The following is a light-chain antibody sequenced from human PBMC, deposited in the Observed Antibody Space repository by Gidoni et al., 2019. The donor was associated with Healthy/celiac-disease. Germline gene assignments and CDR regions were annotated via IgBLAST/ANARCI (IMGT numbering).Light chain of an antibody. J-gene: IGLJ3*02. CDR3: SSYTSSSTLGV. Sequence: QPALTQPASVSGSPGQSITISCTGTSSDVGGYNYVSWYQQHPGKAPKLMIYDVSNRPPGVSNRFSGSKSGNTASLTISGLQAEDEADYYCSSYTSSSTLGVFGGGTKLTVL. V-gene: IGLV2-14*03. CDR1: SSDVGGYNY. CDR2: DVS.